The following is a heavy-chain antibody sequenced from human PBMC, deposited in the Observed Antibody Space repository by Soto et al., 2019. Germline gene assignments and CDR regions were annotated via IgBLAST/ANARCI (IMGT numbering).Heavy chain of an antibody. CDR3: ARDRNVVVPAAIPYVDV. V-gene: IGHV3-7*03. D-gene: IGHD2-15*01. CDR1: GFNFNTYW. Sequence: PGGSLRLSCAASGFNFNTYWMGWVRQAPGKGLEWVANIKQDGSEKYYGDSVRGRFTISRDNANNSLYPHMNSVRAEDTAVYFCARDRNVVVPAAIPYVDVWGQGTTVTVSS. J-gene: IGHJ6*02. CDR2: IKQDGSEK.